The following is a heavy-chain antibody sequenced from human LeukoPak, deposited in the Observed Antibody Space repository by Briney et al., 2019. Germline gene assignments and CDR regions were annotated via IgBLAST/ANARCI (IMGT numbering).Heavy chain of an antibody. CDR2: IYTSGST. J-gene: IGHJ4*02. Sequence: SQTLSLTCTVSGGSISSGSYYWSWIRQPAGKGLEWIGRIYTSGSTNYNPSLKSRVTISVDTSKNQFSLKLSSVTAADTAVYYCARAVDTAMAIDYWGQGTLVTVSS. CDR1: GGSISSGSYY. D-gene: IGHD5-18*01. V-gene: IGHV4-61*02. CDR3: ARAVDTAMAIDY.